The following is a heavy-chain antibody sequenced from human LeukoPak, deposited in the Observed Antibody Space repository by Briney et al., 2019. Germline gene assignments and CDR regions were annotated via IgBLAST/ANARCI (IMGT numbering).Heavy chain of an antibody. CDR1: GFTLSSYW. CDR3: ARLSYDSGTHYTCYEY. V-gene: IGHV3-7*01. Sequence: GGSLRLSCAASGFTLSSYWMSWVRQAPGKGLEWVAIIKEDGGEKYYVDSVKGRFTISRDDAKNSVYLQMNSLRADDTAVYYCARLSYDSGTHYTCYEYWGQGTLVTVSS. D-gene: IGHD3-10*01. J-gene: IGHJ4*02. CDR2: IKEDGGEK.